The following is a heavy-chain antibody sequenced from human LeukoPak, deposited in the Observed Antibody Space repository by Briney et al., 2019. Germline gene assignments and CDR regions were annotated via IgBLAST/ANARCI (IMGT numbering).Heavy chain of an antibody. J-gene: IGHJ4*02. CDR1: GFTFSSSA. D-gene: IGHD6-19*01. V-gene: IGHV3-23*01. CDR2: ISNNGGYT. Sequence: GGSLRLSCAASGFTFSSSAMSWVRQAPGKGLEWVSAISNNGGYTYYADSVQGRFTISRDNSKSTLCLQMNSLRAEDAAVYYCAKSAGGIGQWLVRTEFDYWGQGTLVTVSS. CDR3: AKSAGGIGQWLVRTEFDY.